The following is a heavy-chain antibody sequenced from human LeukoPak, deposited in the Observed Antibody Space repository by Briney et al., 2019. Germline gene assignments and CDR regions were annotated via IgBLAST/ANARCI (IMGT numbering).Heavy chain of an antibody. V-gene: IGHV3-48*01. D-gene: IGHD5-18*01. CDR2: ISSSSSTI. CDR1: GFTFSSYR. CDR3: ARGSSVGYSYGRMGRADLVFDY. Sequence: GGSLRLSCAASGFTFSSYRMNWVRQAPGKGLEWVSYISSSSSTIYYADSVKGRFTISRDNAKNSLYLQMNSLRAEDTAVYYCARGSSVGYSYGRMGRADLVFDYWGQGTLVTVSS. J-gene: IGHJ4*02.